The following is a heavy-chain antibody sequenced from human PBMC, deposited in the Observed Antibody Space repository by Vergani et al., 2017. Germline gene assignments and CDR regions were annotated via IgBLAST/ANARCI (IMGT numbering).Heavy chain of an antibody. CDR3: ASSDTAMAQFDY. CDR2: IIPILGIA. D-gene: IGHD5-18*01. V-gene: IGHV1-69*02. CDR1: GGTFSSYT. J-gene: IGHJ4*02. Sequence: QVQLVQSGAEVKKPGSSVKVSCKASGGTFSSYTISWVRQAPGQGLEWMGRIIPILGIANYAQKFQGRVTITADKSTSTAYMELSSLRSEDTAVYYCASSDTAMAQFDYWGQGTLVTVSS.